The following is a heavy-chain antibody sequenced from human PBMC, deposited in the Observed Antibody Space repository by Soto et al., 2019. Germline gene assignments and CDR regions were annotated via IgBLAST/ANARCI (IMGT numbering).Heavy chain of an antibody. Sequence: QVQLVQSGAEVKKPGASVKVSCKASGYTFTRYHMHWVRQARGQGLEGMGTINPAAAKTIYAQKFQGRITLTGDTSTSTVYMELSSLRSEDTAVYYCSVWNSLGNHNFWSGPFDFWGPGTPVTVSS. J-gene: IGHJ4*02. CDR3: SVWNSLGNHNFWSGPFDF. V-gene: IGHV1-46*01. D-gene: IGHD3-3*01. CDR1: GYTFTRYH. CDR2: INPAAAKT.